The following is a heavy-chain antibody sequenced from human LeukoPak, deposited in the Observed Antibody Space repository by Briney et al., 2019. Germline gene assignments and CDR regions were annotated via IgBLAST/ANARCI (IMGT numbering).Heavy chain of an antibody. D-gene: IGHD3-22*01. Sequence: GGSLRLSCAASGFTFSSYAMHWVRQAPGKGLEYVSAISSNGGSTYYADSVKGRFTVSRDNNKKSPFLQMNSLTTEDTAFYYCTKVARNSSWPYFESWGQGILVTVSS. CDR1: GFTFSSYA. J-gene: IGHJ4*02. V-gene: IGHV3-64*02. CDR3: TKVARNSSWPYFES. CDR2: ISSNGGST.